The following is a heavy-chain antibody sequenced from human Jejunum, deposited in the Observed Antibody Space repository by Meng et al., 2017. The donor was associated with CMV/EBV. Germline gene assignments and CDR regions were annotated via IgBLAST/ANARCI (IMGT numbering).Heavy chain of an antibody. CDR3: ARDTGYSNSDV. CDR1: GGSISSTTYY. Sequence: VSGGSISSTTYYWSWIRQPPGKGLEWIGYIYYDGSPFYNPSLKSRVTMSVDTSSNHFSLKLSSVTAADTAVYYCARDTGYSNSDVWGQGTKVTVSS. D-gene: IGHD6-13*01. J-gene: IGHJ6*02. V-gene: IGHV4-30-4*08. CDR2: IYYDGSP.